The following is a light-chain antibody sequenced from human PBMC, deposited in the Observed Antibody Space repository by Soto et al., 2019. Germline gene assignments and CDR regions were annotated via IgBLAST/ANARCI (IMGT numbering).Light chain of an antibody. CDR2: DVS. Sequence: TQSPSSLSASVGDRVTITCRASQSVSSELAWYQQKPGQAPRLLIYDVSNRATGIPARFSGSGSETDFTLTISSLEPEDFAVYYCQQRKSWPPAFGGGTKVEI. V-gene: IGKV3-11*01. CDR1: QSVSSE. J-gene: IGKJ4*02. CDR3: QQRKSWPPA.